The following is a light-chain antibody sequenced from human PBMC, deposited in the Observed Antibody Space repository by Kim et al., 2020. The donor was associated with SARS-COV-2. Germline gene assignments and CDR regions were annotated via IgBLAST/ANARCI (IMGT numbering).Light chain of an antibody. CDR1: QSVSRY. V-gene: IGKV3-11*01. J-gene: IGKJ1*01. Sequence: SLSPGERATLSCRASQSVSRYLVWYQHKPGQAPRLLIYDASNRATGIPARFSGSGSGTDFTLTISSLEPEDFAVYYCQQRSNWWTFGQGTKVDIK. CDR3: QQRSNWWT. CDR2: DAS.